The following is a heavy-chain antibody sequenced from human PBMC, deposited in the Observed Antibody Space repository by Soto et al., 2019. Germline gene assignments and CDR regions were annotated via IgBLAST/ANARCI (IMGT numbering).Heavy chain of an antibody. CDR2: IYYSGST. J-gene: IGHJ3*02. CDR3: ARKYSSPVTPITAFDI. CDR1: GGSISSSSYY. V-gene: IGHV4-39*01. Sequence: SETLSLTCTVSGGSISSSSYYWGWIRQPPGKGLEWIGSIYYSGSTYYNPSPKSRVTISVDTSKNQFSLKLSSVTAADTAVYYCARKYSSPVTPITAFDIWGQGTMVTVSS. D-gene: IGHD6-6*01.